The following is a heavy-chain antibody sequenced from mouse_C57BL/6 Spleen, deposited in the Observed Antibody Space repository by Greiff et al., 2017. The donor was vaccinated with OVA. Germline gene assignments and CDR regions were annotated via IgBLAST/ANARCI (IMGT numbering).Heavy chain of an antibody. CDR1: GYTFTSYG. CDR2: IYPRSGNT. J-gene: IGHJ1*03. Sequence: QVQLQQSGAELARPGASVKLSCTASGYTFTSYGISWVKQRTGQGLEWIGEIYPRSGNTYYNETFKGKATLTADKSSSTAYMELRSLTSEDSAVYFCARPDYYGSSWRYFDVWGTGTTVTVSS. D-gene: IGHD1-1*01. CDR3: ARPDYYGSSWRYFDV. V-gene: IGHV1-81*01.